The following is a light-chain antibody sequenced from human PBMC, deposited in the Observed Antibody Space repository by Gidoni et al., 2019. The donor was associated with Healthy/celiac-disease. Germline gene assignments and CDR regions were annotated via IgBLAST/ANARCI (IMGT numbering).Light chain of an antibody. J-gene: IGLJ2*01. CDR3: CSYAGSRTFDVV. Sequence: QSALTQPASVSGSPGQSNTISCTGTSSDVGSYNLVSWYQQHPGKAPQLMLYEFSKRPSGVSNRFSGSKSGTTASLTISGLQAEDEADYYCCSYAGSRTFDVVFGGGTKLTVL. CDR2: EFS. V-gene: IGLV2-23*02. CDR1: SSDVGSYNL.